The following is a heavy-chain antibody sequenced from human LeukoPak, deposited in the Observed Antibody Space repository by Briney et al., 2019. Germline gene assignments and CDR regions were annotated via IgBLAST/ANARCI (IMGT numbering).Heavy chain of an antibody. CDR1: GFSFSDSG. D-gene: IGHD1-26*01. CDR3: ARDRWESQYYFDY. V-gene: IGHV3-48*02. J-gene: IGHJ4*02. CDR2: ISSSSSTI. Sequence: PGGSLRLTCATSGFSFSDSGIYWVRQAPEKGLEWVSYISSSSSTIYYADSVKGRFTISRDNAKNSLYLQMNSLRDEDTAVYYCARDRWESQYYFDYWGQGTLVTVSS.